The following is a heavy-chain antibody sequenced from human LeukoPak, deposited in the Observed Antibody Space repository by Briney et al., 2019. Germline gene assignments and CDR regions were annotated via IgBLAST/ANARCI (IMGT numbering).Heavy chain of an antibody. V-gene: IGHV3-21*04. D-gene: IGHD6-19*01. CDR1: EFTFSSYS. Sequence: GGSLRLSCAASEFTFSSYSMNWVRQAPGKGLEWVSSISSSSSYIYYADSVKGRFTISRDNAKNSLYLQMNSLRAEDTAVYYCAKGPLIEVAGTTWDYWGQGTLVTVSS. CDR2: ISSSSSYI. CDR3: AKGPLIEVAGTTWDY. J-gene: IGHJ4*02.